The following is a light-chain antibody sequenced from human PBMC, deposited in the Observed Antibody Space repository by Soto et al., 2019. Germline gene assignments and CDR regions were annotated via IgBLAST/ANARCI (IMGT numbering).Light chain of an antibody. CDR1: GGDVGGYNY. J-gene: IGLJ2*01. V-gene: IGLV2-14*03. CDR2: DVS. Sequence: QSVLTQPASVSGSPGQSISISCTGTGGDVGGYNYVSWYQQHPGKAPRLMIYDVSDRPSGVSNRFSGSKSGNTASLTISGIQAEDEADYYCTSYAGYNTHVFFGGGTQLTVL. CDR3: TSYAGYNTHVF.